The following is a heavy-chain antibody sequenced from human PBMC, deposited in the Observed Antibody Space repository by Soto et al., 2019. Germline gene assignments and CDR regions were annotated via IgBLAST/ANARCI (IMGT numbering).Heavy chain of an antibody. CDR2: IFSGGTT. CDR1: GLTFSANY. D-gene: IGHD3-3*01. V-gene: IGHV3-66*01. Sequence: EVRLVESGGGLVQPGGSLRLSCAASGLTFSANYMNWVRQPPGKGLEWVSIIFSGGTTYYADSVKGRFTISSDNSKNTLYLQMNSLRVEDTAVYFCARANGGVTALGVRGAGDFDFWGQGTLVTVSS. J-gene: IGHJ4*02. CDR3: ARANGGVTALGVRGAGDFDF.